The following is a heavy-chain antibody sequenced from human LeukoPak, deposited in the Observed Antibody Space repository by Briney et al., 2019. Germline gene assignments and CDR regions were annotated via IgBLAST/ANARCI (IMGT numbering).Heavy chain of an antibody. D-gene: IGHD2-2*01. CDR2: IYTSGST. CDR1: GGSISSGSYY. J-gene: IGHJ5*02. CDR3: ARDLLDYQLLSGSWFDP. V-gene: IGHV4-61*09. Sequence: SETLSLTCTVSGGSISSGSYYWSWIRQPAGKGLEWIGHIYTSGSTNYNPSLKSRVTISVDTSKNHFSLKLNSVTAADTAVYYCARDLLDYQLLSGSWFDPWGQGTLDTVSS.